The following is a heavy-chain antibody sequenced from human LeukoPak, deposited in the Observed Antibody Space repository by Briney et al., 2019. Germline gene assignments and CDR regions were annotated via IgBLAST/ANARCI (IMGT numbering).Heavy chain of an antibody. V-gene: IGHV3-30*02. J-gene: IGHJ4*02. CDR2: IWYDGSNK. CDR3: ARDSPGFGGDDFDY. D-gene: IGHD2-21*01. Sequence: GGSLRLSCAASGFTFSSYGIHWVRQAPGKGLEWVAFIWYDGSNKYYGDSVEGRFTISRDNSKNTLYLQMNSLRAEDTAVYYCARDSPGFGGDDFDYWGQGTLVTVSS. CDR1: GFTFSSYG.